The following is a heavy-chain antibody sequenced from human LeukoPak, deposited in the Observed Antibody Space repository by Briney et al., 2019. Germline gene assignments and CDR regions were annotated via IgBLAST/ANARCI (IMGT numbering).Heavy chain of an antibody. CDR1: GFTFSSYA. CDR2: ISGSGGST. D-gene: IGHD3-22*01. CDR3: ARSPSYYDSSGPPDY. Sequence: GGSLRLSCAASGFTFSSYAMSWVRQAPGKGLEWVSAISGSGGSTYYADSVKGRFTISRENAKNSLYLQMNSLRAEDTAVYYCARSPSYYDSSGPPDYWGQGTLVTVSS. V-gene: IGHV3-23*01. J-gene: IGHJ4*02.